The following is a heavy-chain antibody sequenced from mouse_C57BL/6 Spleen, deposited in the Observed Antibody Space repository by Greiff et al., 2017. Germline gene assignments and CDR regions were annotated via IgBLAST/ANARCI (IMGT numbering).Heavy chain of an antibody. J-gene: IGHJ2*01. CDR1: GYTFTDYY. V-gene: IGHV1-76*01. D-gene: IGHD3-3*01. Sequence: QVHVKQSGAELVRPGASVKLSCQASGYTFTDYYINWVKQRPGQGLEWIARIYPGSGNTYYNEKFKGKATLTAEKSSSTAYMQLSSLTSEDSAVYFCARDGDGNYFDYWGQGTTLTVSS. CDR3: ARDGDGNYFDY. CDR2: IYPGSGNT.